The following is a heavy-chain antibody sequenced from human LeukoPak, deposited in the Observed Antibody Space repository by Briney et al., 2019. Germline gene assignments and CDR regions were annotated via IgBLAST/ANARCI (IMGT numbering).Heavy chain of an antibody. Sequence: PSETLSLTCTVSGGSISSFYWSWIRQPAGKGLEWIGRIYTSGSNYNPSLKSRVTMSVDTSKNQFSLKLNSVTAADTAVYYCARDPGTTLYYYYYMDVWGKGTTVTVSS. V-gene: IGHV4-4*07. CDR1: GGSISSFY. CDR3: ARDPGTTLYYYYYMDV. D-gene: IGHD4-17*01. CDR2: IYTSGS. J-gene: IGHJ6*03.